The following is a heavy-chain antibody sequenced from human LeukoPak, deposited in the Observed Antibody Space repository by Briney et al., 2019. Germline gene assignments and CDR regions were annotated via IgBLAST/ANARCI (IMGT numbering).Heavy chain of an antibody. Sequence: ASVKVSCKASGYPFTSYGINWVRQAPGQGLEWMGWISAYNGNINYAQKLQGRVTMTTDTSTSTAYMELWSLRSDDTAVYYCARSDGSRWNYYYYGIDVWGKGTTVTVSS. CDR2: ISAYNGNI. J-gene: IGHJ6*04. D-gene: IGHD6-13*01. CDR1: GYPFTSYG. CDR3: ARSDGSRWNYYYYGIDV. V-gene: IGHV1-18*04.